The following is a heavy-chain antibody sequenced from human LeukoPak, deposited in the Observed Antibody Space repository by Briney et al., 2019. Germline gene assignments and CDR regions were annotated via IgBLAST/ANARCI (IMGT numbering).Heavy chain of an antibody. J-gene: IGHJ6*02. Sequence: SAKVSCKASGGTFSSYAISWVRQAPGQGLEWMGGIIPIFGTANYAQKFQGRVTITADESTSTAYMELSSLRSEDTAVYYCARDSSRVVVVAASYGMDVWGQGTTVTVSS. CDR2: IIPIFGTA. CDR3: ARDSSRVVVVAASYGMDV. CDR1: GGTFSSYA. V-gene: IGHV1-69*13. D-gene: IGHD2-15*01.